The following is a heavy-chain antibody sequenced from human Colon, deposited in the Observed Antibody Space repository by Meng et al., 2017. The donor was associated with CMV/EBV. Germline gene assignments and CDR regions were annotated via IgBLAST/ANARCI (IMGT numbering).Heavy chain of an antibody. CDR2: VSNDGNVK. CDR1: GFSLDTYA. D-gene: IGHD3-3*01. J-gene: IGHJ4*02. V-gene: IGHV3-30-3*01. Sequence: GESLKISCVASGFSLDTYAMHWVRQTPGNGLEWVAVVSNDGNVKHYADSVQGRFTISRDNAKNTLYLQMNSLRAEDTAVYYCARGDFWSGYYGYWGQGTLVTVSS. CDR3: ARGDFWSGYYGY.